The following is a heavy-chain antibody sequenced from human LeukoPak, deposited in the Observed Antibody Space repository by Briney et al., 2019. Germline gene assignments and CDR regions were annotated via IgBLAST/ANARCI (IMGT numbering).Heavy chain of an antibody. CDR3: ARDLRYYGSGSYSHLDI. CDR1: GYTFTSYY. Sequence: ASVKVSCKASGYTFTSYYMHWVRQAPGQGLEWVGIINPSGGSTSYAQKLQGRVTMTRDTSTSTVYMELSSLRSEDTAVYYCARDLRYYGSGSYSHLDIWGQGTMVTVSS. CDR2: INPSGGST. V-gene: IGHV1-46*01. D-gene: IGHD3-10*01. J-gene: IGHJ3*02.